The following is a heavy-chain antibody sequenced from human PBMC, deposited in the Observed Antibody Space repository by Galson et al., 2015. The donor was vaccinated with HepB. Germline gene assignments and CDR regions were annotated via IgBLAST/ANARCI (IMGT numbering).Heavy chain of an antibody. CDR1: GDSISSTDYF. J-gene: IGHJ6*02. D-gene: IGHD1-14*01. V-gene: IGHV4-30-4*01. Sequence: TLSLTCNVSGDSISSTDYFWSWIRRPPGKGLEWIGYIHYTGGTYYNPSLSSRIAISLDMSKNQFSLRLTSVTAADTAVYFCARDGRWDQPGGIDVRGQGTTVSVSS. CDR3: ARDGRWDQPGGIDV. CDR2: IHYTGGT.